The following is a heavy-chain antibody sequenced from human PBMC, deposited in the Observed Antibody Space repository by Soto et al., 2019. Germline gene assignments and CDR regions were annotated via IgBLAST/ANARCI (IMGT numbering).Heavy chain of an antibody. D-gene: IGHD5-12*01. J-gene: IGHJ4*02. CDR3: AKDRNRWLRFDLGY. Sequence: EVQLLESGGGLVQPGGSLRLSCAASGFTFSSYAMSWVRQAPGKGLEWVSPITGSAGSTYYADSVKGRFTISRDNSENTLYLQMNSLRVEDTAVYYCAKDRNRWLRFDLGYWGQGTLVTVSS. CDR2: ITGSAGST. V-gene: IGHV3-23*01. CDR1: GFTFSSYA.